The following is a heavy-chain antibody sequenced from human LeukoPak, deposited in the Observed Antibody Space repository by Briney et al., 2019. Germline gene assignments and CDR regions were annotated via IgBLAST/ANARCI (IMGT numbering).Heavy chain of an antibody. CDR2: INPNSGGT. J-gene: IGHJ4*02. CDR3: ARAIGYDILTGLPDY. Sequence: ASVKVSCKASGYTFTGYYMHWVRKAPGQGLEWMGWINPNSGGTNYAQKFQGRVTMTRDTSISTAYMELSRLRSDDTAVYYCARAIGYDILTGLPDYWGQGTLVTVSS. CDR1: GYTFTGYY. V-gene: IGHV1-2*02. D-gene: IGHD3-9*01.